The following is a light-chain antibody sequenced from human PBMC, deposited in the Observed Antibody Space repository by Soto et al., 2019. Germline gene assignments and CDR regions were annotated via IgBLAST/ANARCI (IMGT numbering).Light chain of an antibody. CDR1: QSVRSW. V-gene: IGKV1-5*01. CDR2: YAS. CDR3: QQYNSHSLYS. J-gene: IGKJ2*01. Sequence: DIQLTQSPSILSASVGDRVTITCRASQSVRSWLAWYQQKPGKAPNLLIYYASNLASGVPSRFSGSGSGTEYTLSIISLQPEDFATYFCQQYNSHSLYSFGPGTKLEI.